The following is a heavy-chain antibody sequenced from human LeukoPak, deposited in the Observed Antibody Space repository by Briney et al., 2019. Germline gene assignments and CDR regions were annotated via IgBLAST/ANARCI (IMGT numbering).Heavy chain of an antibody. Sequence: SETLSLTCTVSGGSISGSSYYWGWIRQPPGKGLEWIGSIYYSGSTYYNPSLKSRVTISVDTSKNQFSLKLSSVTAADTAVYYCARSKSSDRIDYWGQGTLVTVSS. CDR3: ARSKSSDRIDY. J-gene: IGHJ4*02. CDR1: GGSISGSSYY. V-gene: IGHV4-39*07. D-gene: IGHD6-25*01. CDR2: IYYSGST.